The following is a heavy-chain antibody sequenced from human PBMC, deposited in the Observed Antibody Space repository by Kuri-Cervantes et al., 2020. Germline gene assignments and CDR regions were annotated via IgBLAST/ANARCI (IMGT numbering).Heavy chain of an antibody. J-gene: IGHJ4*02. V-gene: IGHV3-9*01. CDR2: ISWNSGSI. Sequence: GGSLRLSCAASGFIFDDYAMHWVRQVPGKALEWVSGISWNSGSIGYADSVKGRFTISRDNSKNSLHLQMNSLRTEDTALYYRVKEGDAGNFDYWGQGTLVTVSS. CDR3: VKEGDAGNFDY. D-gene: IGHD6-13*01. CDR1: GFIFDDYA.